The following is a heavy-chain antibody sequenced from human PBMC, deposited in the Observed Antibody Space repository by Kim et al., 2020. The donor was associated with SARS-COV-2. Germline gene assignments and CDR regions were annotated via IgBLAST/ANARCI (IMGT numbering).Heavy chain of an antibody. CDR3: ARASTRRIMITFGGADRGYFDY. J-gene: IGHJ4*02. V-gene: IGHV1-3*01. CDR2: INAGNGNT. Sequence: ASVKVSCKASGYTFTSYAMHWVRQAPGQRLEWMGWINAGNGNTKYSQKFQGRVTITRDTSASTAYMELSSLRSEDTAVYYCARASTRRIMITFGGADRGYFDYWGQGTLVTVSS. CDR1: GYTFTSYA. D-gene: IGHD3-16*01.